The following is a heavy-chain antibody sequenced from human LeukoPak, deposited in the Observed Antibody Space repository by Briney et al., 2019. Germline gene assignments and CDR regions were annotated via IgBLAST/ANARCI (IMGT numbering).Heavy chain of an antibody. CDR3: ATDGEPAD. Sequence: PGGSLRLSCEASGFTFSSYGMHWVRQAPGKGLEWVAFIRYDGSNKYYADSVKGRFTISRDSSKNTLYLQMNSLRAEDTAVYYCATDGEPADWGQGTLVTVSS. V-gene: IGHV3-30*02. D-gene: IGHD4-17*01. CDR1: GFTFSSYG. CDR2: IRYDGSNK. J-gene: IGHJ4*02.